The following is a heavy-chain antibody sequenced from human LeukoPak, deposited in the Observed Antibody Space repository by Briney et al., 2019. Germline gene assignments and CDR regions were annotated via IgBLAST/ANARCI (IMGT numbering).Heavy chain of an antibody. V-gene: IGHV3-33*01. Sequence: GRSLRLSCAASGFTFSSYGMHWVRQAPGKRLEWVAVIWYDGSNKYYADSVKGRLTISRDNSKNTLYLQMNSLRAEDTAVYYCARDQNRGYSYGYGGYWGQGTLVTVSS. D-gene: IGHD5-18*01. CDR3: ARDQNRGYSYGYGGY. CDR2: IWYDGSNK. CDR1: GFTFSSYG. J-gene: IGHJ4*02.